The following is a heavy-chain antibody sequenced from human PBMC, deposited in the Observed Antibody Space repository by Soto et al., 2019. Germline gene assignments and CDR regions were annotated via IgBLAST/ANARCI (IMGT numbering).Heavy chain of an antibody. CDR2: IYYSGST. Sequence: SETLSLPCTVSGGSISSYYWSSIRQPPGKGLEWIGYIYYSGSTNYNPSLKSRVTISVDTSKNQFSLKLSSVTAADTAVYYCARAVYCSSTSCSNNWLDPWGQGTLVTVSS. J-gene: IGHJ5*02. CDR3: ARAVYCSSTSCSNNWLDP. V-gene: IGHV4-59*01. CDR1: GGSISSYY. D-gene: IGHD2-2*01.